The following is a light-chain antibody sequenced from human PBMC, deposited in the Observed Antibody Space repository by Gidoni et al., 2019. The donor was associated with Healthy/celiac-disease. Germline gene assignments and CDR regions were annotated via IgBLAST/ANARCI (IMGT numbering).Light chain of an antibody. V-gene: IGKV1-5*03. Sequence: DIQRTQSPSTLSASVGDRVTITCRASQSISSWLAWYQQKPGKATKLLIYKAYSLESGVPSRFSGSGLGTEFTLTISSLQTDDFATYYCKQYNSYSWTFGQGTKVEIK. CDR2: KAY. CDR1: QSISSW. J-gene: IGKJ1*01. CDR3: KQYNSYSWT.